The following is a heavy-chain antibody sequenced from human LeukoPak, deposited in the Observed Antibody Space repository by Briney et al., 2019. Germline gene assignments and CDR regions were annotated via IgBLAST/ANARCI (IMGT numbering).Heavy chain of an antibody. Sequence: GGSLRLSCAASGFTFSSYGMHWVRQAPGKGLEWVAVISHDGSNKDYSDSVKGRFTISRDNSKNTLYLQMNSPRAEDTAVYYCANDYSNYYSYGMDVWGQGTTVTVSS. D-gene: IGHD4-11*01. CDR2: ISHDGSNK. CDR3: ANDYSNYYSYGMDV. V-gene: IGHV3-30*18. J-gene: IGHJ6*02. CDR1: GFTFSSYG.